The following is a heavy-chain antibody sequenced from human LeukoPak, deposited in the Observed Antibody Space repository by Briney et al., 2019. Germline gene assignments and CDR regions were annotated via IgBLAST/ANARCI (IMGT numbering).Heavy chain of an antibody. V-gene: IGHV4-34*01. D-gene: IGHD2-21*02. CDR1: GGSFSGYY. J-gene: IGHJ3*02. Sequence: PSETLSLTCAVYGGSFSGYYWSWIRQPPGKGLEWIGEINHSGSTNYNPSLKSRVTISVDTSKNQFSLKLSSVTAADTAVYYCARGRGYMYYGRDCVAFDIWGQGTMVTVSS. CDR2: INHSGST. CDR3: ARGRGYMYYGRDCVAFDI.